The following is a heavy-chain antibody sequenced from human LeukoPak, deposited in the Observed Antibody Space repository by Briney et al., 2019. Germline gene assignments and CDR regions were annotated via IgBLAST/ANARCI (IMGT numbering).Heavy chain of an antibody. CDR2: IYSDGTT. D-gene: IGHD3-9*01. CDR3: AKKGDILTGYYKFDY. V-gene: IGHV3-53*01. J-gene: IGHJ4*02. Sequence: GGSLRLSCAASGFIVSSNDMTWVRQAPGKGLEWVSVIYSDGTTYYADSVKGRFTISRDNSKNTLYLQMNSLRAEDTAVYYCAKKGDILTGYYKFDYWGQGTLVTVSS. CDR1: GFIVSSND.